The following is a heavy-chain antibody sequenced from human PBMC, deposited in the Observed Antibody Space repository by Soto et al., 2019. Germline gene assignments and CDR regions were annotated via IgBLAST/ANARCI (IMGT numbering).Heavy chain of an antibody. V-gene: IGHV1-69*04. CDR2: IIPILGIA. CDR3: AREPLSDYYDSSGYFDY. D-gene: IGHD3-22*01. CDR1: GGTFSSYT. J-gene: IGHJ4*02. Sequence: SVKVSCKASGGTFSSYTISWVRQAPGQGLEWMGRIIPILGIANYAQKFQGRVTITADKSTSTAYMELSSLRSEDTAVYYCAREPLSDYYDSSGYFDYWGQGTLGTVSS.